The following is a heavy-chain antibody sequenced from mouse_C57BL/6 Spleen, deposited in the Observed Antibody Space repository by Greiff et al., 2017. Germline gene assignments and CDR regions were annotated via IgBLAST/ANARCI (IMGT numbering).Heavy chain of an antibody. CDR2: IDPDTGGT. V-gene: IGHV1-15*01. J-gene: IGHJ1*03. D-gene: IGHD1-1*01. Sequence: VQLLQSGAELVRPGASVTLSCKASGYTFTDYDMHWVKQTPVHGLEWIGAIDPDTGGTAYNQKFKGKVILTADKSSCTAYMELRSLTSEDSAVYYGPNYSGSIYEYFDDWGTGTTVTVAS. CDR3: PNYSGSIYEYFDD. CDR1: GYTFTDYD.